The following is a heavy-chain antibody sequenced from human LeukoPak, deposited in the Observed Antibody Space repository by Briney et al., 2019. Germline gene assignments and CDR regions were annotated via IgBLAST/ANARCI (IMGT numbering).Heavy chain of an antibody. CDR3: ARRPVAAEYFQH. CDR2: ISYDESKI. J-gene: IGHJ1*01. V-gene: IGHV3-30*03. CDR1: GFTFSNFW. Sequence: GESLRLSCTASGFTFSNFWMGWVRQAPGEGLEWVAVISYDESKIYYADSVKGRFTISRDLSTNTLYLQMNSLTTEDTAMYFCARRPVAAEYFQHWGQGTLVTVSS. D-gene: IGHD6-25*01.